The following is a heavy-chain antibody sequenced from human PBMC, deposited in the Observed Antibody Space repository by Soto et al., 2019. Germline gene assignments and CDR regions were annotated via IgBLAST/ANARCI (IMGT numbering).Heavy chain of an antibody. V-gene: IGHV3-9*01. Sequence: EVQLVESGGGLVQAGRSLRLSCAASGFTFDDYAIRLVRQAPGKGLEWVSGITWNSANIDYSESVKRRLTISRDNAKNPLYLQMISPRPEDTAIYFCSRGLPLVTMVYYFDSWAQGTLVTFSS. D-gene: IGHD2-8*01. J-gene: IGHJ4*02. CDR2: ITWNSANI. CDR3: SRGLPLVTMVYYFDS. CDR1: GFTFDDYA.